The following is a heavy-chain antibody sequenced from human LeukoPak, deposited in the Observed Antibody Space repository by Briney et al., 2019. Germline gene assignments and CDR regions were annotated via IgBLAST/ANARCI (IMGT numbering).Heavy chain of an antibody. J-gene: IGHJ4*02. D-gene: IGHD3-10*01. CDR3: ARDRVRGYYFDY. CDR2: IYYSGST. V-gene: IGHV4-31*03. CDR1: GGSISSGGYY. Sequence: PSETQSLTCTVSGGSISSGGYYWSWIRQHPGKGLEWIGYIYYSGSTYYHPSLKSRVTISVDTSKNQFSLKLSSVTAADTAVYYCARDRVRGYYFDYWGQGTLVTVSS.